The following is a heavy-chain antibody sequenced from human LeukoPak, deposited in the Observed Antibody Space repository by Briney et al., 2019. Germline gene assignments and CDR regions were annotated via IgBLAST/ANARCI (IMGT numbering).Heavy chain of an antibody. CDR3: ARGPLVGTTNYYFDY. J-gene: IGHJ4*02. CDR1: GFTFSSYD. Sequence: GVSLRLSCAASGFTFSSYDMHWVRQATGKGLEGVLVIGTVGDTYYSDFVKGRFTISRENAKNCLYLQMNSLRVGDTAVYYCARGPLVGTTNYYFDYWGQGTLVTVSS. V-gene: IGHV3-13*01. D-gene: IGHD2/OR15-2a*01. CDR2: IGTVGDT.